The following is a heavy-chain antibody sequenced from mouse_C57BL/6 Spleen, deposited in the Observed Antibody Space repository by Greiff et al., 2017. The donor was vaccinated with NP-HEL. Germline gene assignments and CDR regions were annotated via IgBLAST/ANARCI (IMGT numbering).Heavy chain of an antibody. CDR2: IHPNSGST. CDR1: GYTFTSYW. Sequence: QVQLQQPGAELVKPGASVKLSCKASGYTFTSYWMHWVKQRPGQGLEWIGMIHPNSGSTNYNEKFKSKATLTVDKSSSTAYMQLSSLTSEDSAVYYCARRLYYGSSYDAMDYWGQGTSVTVSS. D-gene: IGHD1-1*01. J-gene: IGHJ4*01. V-gene: IGHV1-64*01. CDR3: ARRLYYGSSYDAMDY.